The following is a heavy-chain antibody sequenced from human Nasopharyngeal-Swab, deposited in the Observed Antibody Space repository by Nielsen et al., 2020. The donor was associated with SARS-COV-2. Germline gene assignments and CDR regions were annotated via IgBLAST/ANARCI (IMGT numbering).Heavy chain of an antibody. CDR3: ARDIDDYVWGSYFDY. Sequence: LSLTCAASGFTFSSYAMHWVRQAPGKGLEWVAVISYDGSNKYYADSVKGRFTISRDNSKNTLYLQMNSLRAEDTAVYYCARDIDDYVWGSYFDYWGQGTLVTVSS. CDR2: ISYDGSNK. J-gene: IGHJ4*02. V-gene: IGHV3-30-3*01. D-gene: IGHD3-16*01. CDR1: GFTFSSYA.